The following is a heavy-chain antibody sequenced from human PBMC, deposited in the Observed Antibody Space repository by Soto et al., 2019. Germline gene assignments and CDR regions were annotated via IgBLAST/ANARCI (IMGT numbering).Heavy chain of an antibody. V-gene: IGHV1-3*01. CDR3: ARDKGSGGWFGELLLGPIDY. CDR2: INAGNGNT. J-gene: IGHJ4*02. Sequence: QVPLVQSGAEVKKPGASVKDSCKASGYTFTSYAMHWVRQAPRQRLEWMGWINAGNGNTNYSQKFQGRVTITRDTSESTAYMELSSLRSEDTAVYYCARDKGSGGWFGELLLGPIDYWGQGTLVTVSS. CDR1: GYTFTSYA. D-gene: IGHD3-10*01.